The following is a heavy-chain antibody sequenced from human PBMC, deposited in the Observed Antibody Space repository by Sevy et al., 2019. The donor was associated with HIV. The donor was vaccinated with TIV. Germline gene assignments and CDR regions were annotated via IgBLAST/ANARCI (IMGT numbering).Heavy chain of an antibody. V-gene: IGHV3-11*01. D-gene: IGHD2-8*02. CDR1: GFTFSDYY. Sequence: GGSLRLSCAASGFTFSDYYMGWFRQAPGKGLEWVSYISSSGALVFYAYSVEGRFTISRDNAKNSLFLQMNSLRAEDTAIYYCARAGDDYCTESDCNKNWFDPWGQGTLVTVSS. J-gene: IGHJ5*02. CDR2: ISSSGALV. CDR3: ARAGDDYCTESDCNKNWFDP.